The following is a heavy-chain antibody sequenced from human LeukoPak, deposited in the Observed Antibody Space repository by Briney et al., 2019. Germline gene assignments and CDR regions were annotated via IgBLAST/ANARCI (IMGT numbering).Heavy chain of an antibody. CDR1: GFTFSSYE. CDR3: ATRYYSRPAG. CDR2: ISSSGSTI. Sequence: PGGSLTLSCAASGFTFSSYEMNWVRQAPGKGLEWVSYISSSGSTIYYADSVKGRFTISRDNAKNSLYLQMNSLRAEDTAVYYCATRYYSRPAGWGQGTLVTVCS. J-gene: IGHJ4*02. D-gene: IGHD3-22*01. V-gene: IGHV3-48*03.